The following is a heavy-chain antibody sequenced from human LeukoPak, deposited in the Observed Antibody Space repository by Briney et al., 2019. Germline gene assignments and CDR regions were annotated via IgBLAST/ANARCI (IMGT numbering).Heavy chain of an antibody. D-gene: IGHD3-10*01. V-gene: IGHV1-2*02. J-gene: IGHJ5*02. Sequence: ASVKVSCKASGYTFTGYYMHWVRQAPGQGLEWMGWINPNSGGTNYAQKFQGRVTMTRDTSISTAYMELSRLRSDDTAVYYCARGSEYMYYYGSGSYIWFDPWGQGTLVTVSS. CDR2: INPNSGGT. CDR1: GYTFTGYY. CDR3: ARGSEYMYYYGSGSYIWFDP.